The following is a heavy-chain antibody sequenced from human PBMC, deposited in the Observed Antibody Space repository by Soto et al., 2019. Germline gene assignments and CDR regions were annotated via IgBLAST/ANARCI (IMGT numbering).Heavy chain of an antibody. CDR3: ARLNNYYYGCLDV. CDR1: GGTFSSDA. V-gene: IGHV1-69*13. CDR2: IIPIFGTA. J-gene: IGHJ6*02. Sequence: SVKVSCNASGGTFSSDAISWVRQAPGQVLDCMGGIIPIFGTADYAQKFQGRVTITADESTSTSYMELSSLRSEDTAVYYCARLNNYYYGCLDVWGLGTTVTVSS.